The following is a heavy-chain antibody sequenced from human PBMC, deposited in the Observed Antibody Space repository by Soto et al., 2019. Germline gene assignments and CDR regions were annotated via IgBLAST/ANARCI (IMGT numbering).Heavy chain of an antibody. J-gene: IGHJ5*02. Sequence: GESLKISCKGSGYSFTSYWIGWVRQMPGKGLEWMGIIYPGDSDTRYSPSFQGQVTISADKSISTAYLQWSSLKASDTAMYYCARAPAMVRGVIHWFDPWGQGTRVTVSS. CDR2: IYPGDSDT. CDR3: ARAPAMVRGVIHWFDP. V-gene: IGHV5-51*01. CDR1: GYSFTSYW. D-gene: IGHD3-10*01.